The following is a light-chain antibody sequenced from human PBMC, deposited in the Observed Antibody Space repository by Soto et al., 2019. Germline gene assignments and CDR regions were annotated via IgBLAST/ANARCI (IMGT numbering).Light chain of an antibody. V-gene: IGKV3D-15*01. CDR1: QSVGSN. CDR3: QQYGSSPVT. CDR2: GAS. J-gene: IGKJ4*02. Sequence: EIVLTQSPVTLSVSPGESATLSFRASQSVGSNLAWYQQRPGQAPRLLIYGASTRATGIPARFSGSGSGTEFTLTISRLEPKDFAVYYCQQYGSSPVTFGGRTKV.